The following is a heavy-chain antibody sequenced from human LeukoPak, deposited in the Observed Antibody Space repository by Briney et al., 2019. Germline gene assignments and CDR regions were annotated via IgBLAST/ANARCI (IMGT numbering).Heavy chain of an antibody. J-gene: IGHJ4*02. V-gene: IGHV1-2*02. CDR2: INPQSGGT. D-gene: IGHD6-13*01. CDR1: ASTFTGYT. CDR3: ARDPPKYSSSWYFNFDN. Sequence: ASVKVSCKASASTFTGYTIHWMRQAYGPGIELMGWINPQSGGTNYAQKFRGRITVTRDTSIMTAYMDLSSLNSDDTAVYYCARDPPKYSSSWYFNFDNWGQGTLVTVSS.